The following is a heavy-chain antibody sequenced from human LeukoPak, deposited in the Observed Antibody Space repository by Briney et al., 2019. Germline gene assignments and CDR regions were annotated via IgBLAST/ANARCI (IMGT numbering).Heavy chain of an antibody. Sequence: EASVTVSFKASGYTFTSYYMHWVRQAPGQGLEWMGIISPSGGGTSYAQKFQGRVTMTRDTSTSTSYMELSSLRSEDSAVYYCARGRVSWSGSYYHHWGQGTLVTVSS. J-gene: IGHJ1*01. CDR3: ARGRVSWSGSYYHH. CDR1: GYTFTSYY. D-gene: IGHD1-26*01. V-gene: IGHV1-46*01. CDR2: ISPSGGGT.